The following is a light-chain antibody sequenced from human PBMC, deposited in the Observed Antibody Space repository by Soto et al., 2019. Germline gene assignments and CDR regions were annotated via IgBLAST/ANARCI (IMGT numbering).Light chain of an antibody. J-gene: IGKJ5*01. Sequence: DIVMTPCRGTVYISVVAGSTHKYRARQSVSSSYLAWYQQKPGQAPRLLLYGASSRATGIPDRFSGSASGTDFTISISSLGPDDVALYYCQRYDSSLPSTFGQGTRLEIK. V-gene: IGKV3-20*01. CDR1: QSVSSSY. CDR3: QRYDSSLPST. CDR2: GAS.